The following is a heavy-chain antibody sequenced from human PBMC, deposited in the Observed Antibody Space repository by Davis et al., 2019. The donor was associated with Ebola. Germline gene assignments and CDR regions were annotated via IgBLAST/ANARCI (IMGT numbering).Heavy chain of an antibody. CDR3: ARVVSLEWFLYYYGMDV. J-gene: IGHJ6*02. Sequence: SETLSLTCTVSGGSIRSYYWNWIRQPPGRGLEWIGNIYYSGSTNYNPSLKSRVTISVDTSKNQFSLKLSSVTAADTAVYYCARVVSLEWFLYYYGMDVWGQGTTVTVSS. CDR2: IYYSGST. CDR1: GGSIRSYY. V-gene: IGHV4-59*12. D-gene: IGHD3-3*01.